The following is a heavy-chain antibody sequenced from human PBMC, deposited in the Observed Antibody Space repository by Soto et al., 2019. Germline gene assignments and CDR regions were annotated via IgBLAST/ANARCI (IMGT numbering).Heavy chain of an antibody. J-gene: IGHJ4*02. V-gene: IGHV3-30*04. CDR1: GFTFSGYA. CDR2: TSYDENYK. CDR3: ARQGGSSGIWYFDY. D-gene: IGHD6-6*01. Sequence: QVQLVESGGGVVQPGRSLRLSCAASGFTFSGYAMHWVRQPPGKGLEWVAATSYDENYKYYADSVKGRFTISRDNSKNTLFLQMNSLRTEDTAVYYCARQGGSSGIWYFDYWGQGALVTVSS.